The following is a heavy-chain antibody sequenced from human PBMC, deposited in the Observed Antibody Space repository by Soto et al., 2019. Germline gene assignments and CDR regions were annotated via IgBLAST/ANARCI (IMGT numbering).Heavy chain of an antibody. CDR3: ARGIATGQLDP. J-gene: IGHJ5*02. CDR2: IYYSGST. CDR1: GGSVTSGSYY. V-gene: IGHV4-61*01. Sequence: LSLTCTVSGGSVTSGSYYWSWIRQPPGKGLEWIGYIYYSGSTIYNPSLKSRLTMSVDTSASTAYMDLSSLRSEDTAVYYCARGIATGQLDPWGQGTLVTVSS. D-gene: IGHD2-15*01.